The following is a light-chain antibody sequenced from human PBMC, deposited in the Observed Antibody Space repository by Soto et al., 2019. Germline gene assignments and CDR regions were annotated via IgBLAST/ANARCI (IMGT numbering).Light chain of an antibody. CDR2: DAS. CDR3: QQRSSRPLT. J-gene: IGKJ1*01. Sequence: EIVLTQSPATLSLSPGERVSLSCRASQSVNTYFAWYQQKPGQAPRLLIYDASSRATGIPARFSGSGSGTDFTLTISSLEPEDFAIYYCQQRSSRPLTFGHGTRVEI. CDR1: QSVNTY. V-gene: IGKV3-11*01.